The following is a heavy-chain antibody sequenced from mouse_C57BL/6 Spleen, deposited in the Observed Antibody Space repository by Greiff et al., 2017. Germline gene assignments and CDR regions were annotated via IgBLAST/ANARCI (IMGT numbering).Heavy chain of an antibody. CDR1: GYTFTSYW. CDR3: ARWGNYGYFDF. D-gene: IGHD2-1*01. J-gene: IGHJ2*01. CDR2: IHPNSGST. V-gene: IGHV1-64*01. Sequence: QVQLQQSGAELVKPGASVKLSCKASGYTFTSYWMHLVKQRPGQGLEWIGMIHPNSGSTNYNEKFKSKATLTVDKSSSPAYMQLSSLTSDDSAVYYCARWGNYGYFDFWGQGTTLTVSS.